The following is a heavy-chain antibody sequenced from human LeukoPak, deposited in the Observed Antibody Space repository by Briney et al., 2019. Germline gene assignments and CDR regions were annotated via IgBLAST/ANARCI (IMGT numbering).Heavy chain of an antibody. J-gene: IGHJ4*02. CDR3: ARTSSSSWYQGVLDY. Sequence: ASVKVSCKASGYTFTSYGISWARQAPGQGLEWMGWISAYNGNTNYAQKLQGRVTMTTVTSTSTAYMELRSLRSDDTAVYYCARTSSSSWYQGVLDYWGQGTLVTVSS. V-gene: IGHV1-18*01. CDR2: ISAYNGNT. CDR1: GYTFTSYG. D-gene: IGHD6-13*01.